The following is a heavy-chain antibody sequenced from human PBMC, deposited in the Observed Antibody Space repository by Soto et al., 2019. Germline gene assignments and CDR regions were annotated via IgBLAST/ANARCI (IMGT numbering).Heavy chain of an antibody. V-gene: IGHV1-24*01. CDR1: GYTITELS. Sequence: ASVKVSCKVSGYTITELSMHWVRQAPGKGLEWMGWINADDGETIYAQKFQGRVTMTTDTSTSTAYMELRSLRSDDTAVYYCARVGAPQVGATPFNWFDPWGQGTLVTVS. J-gene: IGHJ5*02. CDR2: INADDGET. D-gene: IGHD1-26*01. CDR3: ARVGAPQVGATPFNWFDP.